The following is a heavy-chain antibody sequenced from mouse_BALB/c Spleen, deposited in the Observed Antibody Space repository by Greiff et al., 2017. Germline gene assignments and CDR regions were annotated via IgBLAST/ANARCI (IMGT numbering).Heavy chain of an antibody. CDR1: GYTFTSYY. CDR2: INPSNGGT. V-gene: IGHV1S81*02. CDR3: TRGRYYAMDY. Sequence: QVQLQQSGAELVKPGASVKLSCKASGYTFTSYYMSWVKQRPGQGLEWIGEINPSNGGTNFNEKFKSKATLTVDKSSSTAYMQLSSLTSEDSAVYYCTRGRYYAMDYWGQGTSVTVSS. J-gene: IGHJ4*01.